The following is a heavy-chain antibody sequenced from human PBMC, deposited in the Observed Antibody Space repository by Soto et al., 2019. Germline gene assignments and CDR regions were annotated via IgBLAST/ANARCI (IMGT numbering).Heavy chain of an antibody. CDR3: ARDEYDSSGYYYIDY. V-gene: IGHV4-31*03. CDR1: GGSISSGGYY. J-gene: IGHJ4*02. Sequence: SETLSLTCTVSGGSISSGGYYWSWIRQHPGKGLEWIGYIYYSGSTYYNPSLKSRVTISVDTSKNQFSLKLSSVTAADTAVYYCARDEYDSSGYYYIDYWGQGTLVTVSS. CDR2: IYYSGST. D-gene: IGHD3-22*01.